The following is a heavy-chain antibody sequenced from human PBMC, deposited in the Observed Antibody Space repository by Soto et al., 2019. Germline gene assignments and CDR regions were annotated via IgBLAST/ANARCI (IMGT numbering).Heavy chain of an antibody. CDR3: ARHNYGSGSTYFDY. CDR1: GGSISRYY. D-gene: IGHD3-10*01. V-gene: IGHV4-59*08. J-gene: IGHJ4*02. Sequence: SETLSLTSTVSGGSISRYYWSWIRQTPGKGLEWIGYIYYSGSTNYNPSLKSRVTISVDTSKNQFSLKLNSMTAADTAVYYCARHNYGSGSTYFDYWGQGTLVTVSS. CDR2: IYYSGST.